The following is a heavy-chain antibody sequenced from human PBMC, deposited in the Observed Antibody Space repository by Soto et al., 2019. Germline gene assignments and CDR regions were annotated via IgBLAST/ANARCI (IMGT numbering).Heavy chain of an antibody. J-gene: IGHJ3*02. CDR3: ARKDYGDYAHAFDI. CDR2: IIPILGIA. D-gene: IGHD4-17*01. V-gene: IGHV1-69*02. CDR1: GGTFSSYT. Sequence: SVKVSCKASGGTFSSYTISWVRQAPGQGLEWMGRIIPILGIANYAQKSQGRVTITADKSTSTAYMELSSLRSEDTAVYYCARKDYGDYAHAFDIWGQGTMVTVSS.